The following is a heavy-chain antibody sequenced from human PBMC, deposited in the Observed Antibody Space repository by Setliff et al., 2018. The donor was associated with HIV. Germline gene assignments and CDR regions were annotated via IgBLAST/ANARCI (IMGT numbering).Heavy chain of an antibody. J-gene: IGHJ6*04. CDR3: VGVPSYYGTGTLWV. Sequence: SETLSLTCSVSWESKINHDWGWIRQSPGRGLEWIRSMFRGGGRQFQPSLASRVSISGATSKNQFSLKMTSVTPADTAVYFCVGVPSYYGTGTLWVWGKGVTVTVSS. D-gene: IGHD3-10*01. CDR2: MFRGGGR. V-gene: IGHV4-59*11. CDR1: WESKINHD.